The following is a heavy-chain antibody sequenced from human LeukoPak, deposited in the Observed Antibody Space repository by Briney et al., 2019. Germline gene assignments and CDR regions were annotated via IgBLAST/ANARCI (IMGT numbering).Heavy chain of an antibody. V-gene: IGHV4-30-2*01. J-gene: IGHJ4*02. Sequence: SSQTLSLTCTVSGDSISSADYYWSWIRQPPGKDLEWIGYIYHTGKTYYNPSLKSRVTISIDRSKNQFSLRLSSVTAADTAVYYCARDRVLVGAGIDYWGQGTLVTVSS. CDR3: ARDRVLVGAGIDY. CDR2: IYHTGKT. CDR1: GDSISSADYY. D-gene: IGHD1-26*01.